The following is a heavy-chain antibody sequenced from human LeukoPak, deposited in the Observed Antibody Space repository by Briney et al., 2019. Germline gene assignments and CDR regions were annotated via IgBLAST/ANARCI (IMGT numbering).Heavy chain of an antibody. CDR2: INHSGST. D-gene: IGHD6-6*01. CDR3: ARGLSSSSSGGYYMDV. J-gene: IGHJ6*03. V-gene: IGHV4-34*01. Sequence: PSETLSLTCAVYGGSFSGYYWSRIRQPPGKGLEWIGEINHSGSTNYNPSLKSRVAISVDTSKNRFSLKLGSVTAADTAVYYCARGLSSSSSGGYYMDVWGKGTTVTVSS. CDR1: GGSFSGYY.